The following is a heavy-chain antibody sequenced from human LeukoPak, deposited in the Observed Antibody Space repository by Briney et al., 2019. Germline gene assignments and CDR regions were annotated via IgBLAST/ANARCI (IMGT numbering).Heavy chain of an antibody. CDR1: GGSTNSYY. CDR3: ARRDSSGWNYFDY. Sequence: SETLSLTCSVSGGSTNSYYWSWIRQPPEKGLEWIGYVYYTGSTNYNPSLKSRVTISVDTSKNQFSLKLTSVTAADTAVYYCARRDSSGWNYFDYWGQGILVTVSS. D-gene: IGHD6-19*01. CDR2: VYYTGST. V-gene: IGHV4-59*01. J-gene: IGHJ4*02.